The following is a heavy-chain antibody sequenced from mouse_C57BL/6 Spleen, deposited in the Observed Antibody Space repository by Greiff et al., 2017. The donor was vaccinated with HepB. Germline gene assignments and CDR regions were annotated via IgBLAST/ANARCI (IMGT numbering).Heavy chain of an antibody. V-gene: IGHV1-82*01. Sequence: LQQSGPELVKPGASVKISCKASGYAFSSSWMNWVKQRPGKGLEWIGRIYPGDGDTNYNGKFKGKATLTADKSSSTAYMQLSSLTSEDSAVYFCARSYGNYVGYFDYWGQGTTLTVSS. CDR1: GYAFSSSW. CDR2: IYPGDGDT. J-gene: IGHJ2*01. CDR3: ARSYGNYVGYFDY. D-gene: IGHD2-1*01.